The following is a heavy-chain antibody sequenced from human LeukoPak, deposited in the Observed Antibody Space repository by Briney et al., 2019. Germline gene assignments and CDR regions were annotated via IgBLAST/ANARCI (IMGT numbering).Heavy chain of an antibody. CDR2: IYYSGTT. V-gene: IGHV4-59*08. D-gene: IGHD5-12*01. J-gene: IGHJ4*02. CDR3: ARHGFSGYDTPSLDY. CDR1: GGSISRYY. Sequence: PSETLSLTCIVSGGSISRYYWSWIRQPPGKGLEWIAYIYYSGTTNYNPSLKSRVTISVDTSKNQFSLKLSSVTAADTAVYYCARHGFSGYDTPSLDYWGQGILVTVSS.